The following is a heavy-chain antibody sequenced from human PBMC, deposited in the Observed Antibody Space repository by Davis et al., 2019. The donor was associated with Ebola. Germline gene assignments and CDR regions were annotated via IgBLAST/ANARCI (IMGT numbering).Heavy chain of an antibody. Sequence: PSETLSLTCTVSGGSIRSSSYYWGWIRQPPGKGLQWIGSIYYTGSTYYNPSLESRVTISVDTSKNQFSLKLSSVTAADTAVYYCATGTFGGVIAYPYYFDYWGQGTLVTVSS. V-gene: IGHV4-39*01. D-gene: IGHD3-16*02. CDR2: IYYTGST. J-gene: IGHJ4*02. CDR1: GGSIRSSSYY. CDR3: ATGTFGGVIAYPYYFDY.